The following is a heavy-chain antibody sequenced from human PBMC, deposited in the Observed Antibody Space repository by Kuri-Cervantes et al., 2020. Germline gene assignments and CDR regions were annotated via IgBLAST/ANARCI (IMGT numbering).Heavy chain of an antibody. J-gene: IGHJ4*02. CDR2: IDHSGST. CDR3: ARLRGECSGGRCYRYYFDY. V-gene: IGHV4-38-2*01. Sequence: GSLRLSCAVSGYSISSGYFWGWIRQPPGKGLEWIGSIDHSGSTYYNPSLKSRVTISVDTSKNQFSLKLSSVTAADTVVYYCARLRGECSGGRCYRYYFDYWGQGTLVTVSS. D-gene: IGHD2-15*01. CDR1: GYSISSGYF.